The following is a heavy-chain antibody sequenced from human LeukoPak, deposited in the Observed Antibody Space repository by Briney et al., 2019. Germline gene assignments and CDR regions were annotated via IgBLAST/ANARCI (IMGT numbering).Heavy chain of an antibody. Sequence: KPSETLSLTCTVSGGSISSYYWSWIRQPPGKGLEWIGEINHSGSTNYNPSLKSRVTISVDTSKNQFSLKLSSVTAADTAVYYCARGLLPRGYIAAAGTDYYYYMDVWGKGTTVTVSS. CDR3: ARGLLPRGYIAAAGTDYYYYMDV. V-gene: IGHV4-34*01. CDR2: INHSGST. CDR1: GGSISSYY. J-gene: IGHJ6*03. D-gene: IGHD6-13*01.